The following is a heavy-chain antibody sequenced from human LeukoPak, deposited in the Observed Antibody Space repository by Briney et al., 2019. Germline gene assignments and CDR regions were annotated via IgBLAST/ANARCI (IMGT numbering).Heavy chain of an antibody. Sequence: APVKVSCKTSGYTFSDYYIHWVRQAPGQGLEWMGWINPNSGETKSAQKFQGRVTMTGDTSISTAYMELRRVTSDDTAAYYCARDRDYSNTERGFDYWGQGTLVTVSS. CDR3: ARDRDYSNTERGFDY. V-gene: IGHV1-2*02. CDR2: INPNSGET. D-gene: IGHD4-11*01. J-gene: IGHJ4*02. CDR1: GYTFSDYY.